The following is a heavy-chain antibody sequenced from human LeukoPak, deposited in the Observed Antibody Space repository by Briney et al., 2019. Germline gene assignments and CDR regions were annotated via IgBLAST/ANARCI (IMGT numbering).Heavy chain of an antibody. CDR2: ISSSSTI. Sequence: PGGSLRLSCAASGFTFSSYSMNWVRQAPGKGLEWVSYISSSSTIYYADSVKGRFTISRDNAKNSLYLQMNSLRAEDTAVYYCAREFTDYYYYMDVWGKGTTVTVSS. V-gene: IGHV3-48*01. J-gene: IGHJ6*03. CDR1: GFTFSSYS. CDR3: AREFTDYYYYMDV.